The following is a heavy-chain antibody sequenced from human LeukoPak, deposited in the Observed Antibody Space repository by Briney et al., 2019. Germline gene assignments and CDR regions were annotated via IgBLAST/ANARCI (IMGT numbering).Heavy chain of an antibody. J-gene: IGHJ4*02. Sequence: PGGSLRLSCAASGFTFSSYGMHWVRQAPGKGLDWVAFIHHDGSNKYYADSVKGRFTISRDNSKNTLYLQMNSLRAEDTAVYYCARDRLWFGELLFDYWGQGTLVTVSS. CDR1: GFTFSSYG. V-gene: IGHV3-30*02. D-gene: IGHD3-10*01. CDR2: IHHDGSNK. CDR3: ARDRLWFGELLFDY.